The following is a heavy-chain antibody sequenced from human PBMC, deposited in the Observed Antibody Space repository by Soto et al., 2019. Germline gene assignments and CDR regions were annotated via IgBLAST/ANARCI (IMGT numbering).Heavy chain of an antibody. CDR3: AKEGDYGGNGLALPN. D-gene: IGHD4-17*01. V-gene: IGHV3-30*18. J-gene: IGHJ4*02. Sequence: QVQLVESGGGVVQPGRSLRLSCAASGFTFSSYGMHWVRQAPGKGLEWVAVISYDGSNKYYADSVKGRFTISRDNSKNTLYLQMNSLRAEDTAVYYCAKEGDYGGNGLALPNWGQGTLVTVSS. CDR2: ISYDGSNK. CDR1: GFTFSSYG.